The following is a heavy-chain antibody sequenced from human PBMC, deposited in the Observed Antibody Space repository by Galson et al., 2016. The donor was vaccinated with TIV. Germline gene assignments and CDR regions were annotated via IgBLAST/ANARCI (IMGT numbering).Heavy chain of an antibody. D-gene: IGHD2-2*01. CDR3: TSLLSPAYCTSTSCPFDY. CDR2: INSDSTII. V-gene: IGHV3-74*03. J-gene: IGHJ4*02. Sequence: SLRLSCAASGFKFSDYWMHWVRQAPGKGLVWVSCINSDSTIITYAAPVRGRFTISRDNAKNTLYLQMNNLRAADTAVYYCTSLLSPAYCTSTSCPFDYWGQGTLVTVSS. CDR1: GFKFSDYW.